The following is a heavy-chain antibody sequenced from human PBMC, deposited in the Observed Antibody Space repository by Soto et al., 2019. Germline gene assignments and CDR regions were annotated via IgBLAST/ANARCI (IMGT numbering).Heavy chain of an antibody. V-gene: IGHV3-23*01. CDR3: AKAVGDYVSQAFEI. Sequence: GGSLRLSCAASGFTFRSYAMSWVRQTLGKGLEWVSAVNGAGDMTYYATSMKGRFTVSRDNSKNTVYLQMSSLRVEDTAVYYCAKAVGDYVSQAFEIWGQGIMVTVSS. J-gene: IGHJ3*02. CDR1: GFTFRSYA. D-gene: IGHD4-17*01. CDR2: VNGAGDMT.